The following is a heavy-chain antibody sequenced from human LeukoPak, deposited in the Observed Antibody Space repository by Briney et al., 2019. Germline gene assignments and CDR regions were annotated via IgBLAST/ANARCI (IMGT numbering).Heavy chain of an antibody. CDR2: IYYSGGT. J-gene: IGHJ4*02. D-gene: IGHD6-19*01. CDR3: ARAPPGSGWYYFDF. CDR1: GFTFSSYA. V-gene: IGHV4-31*02. Sequence: LRLSCAASGFTFSSYAMSWVRQHPGKGLEWIGYIYYSGGTYYNPSLESRVTISVAPSKNQFSLNLTSVTAADSAVYYCARAPPGSGWYYFDFWGRGTLVTVSS.